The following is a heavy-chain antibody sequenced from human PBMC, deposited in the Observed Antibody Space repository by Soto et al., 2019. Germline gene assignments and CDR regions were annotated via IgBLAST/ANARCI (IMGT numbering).Heavy chain of an antibody. J-gene: IGHJ6*02. D-gene: IGHD1-26*01. V-gene: IGHV1-69*13. CDR2: IITIFGTA. CDR3: ARSVGPPHRQYCYYGMDV. Sequence: SVKVSCKASGGTFSSYAISWVRQAPVQGLEWMGGIITIFGTANYAQKFQGRVTITADESTSTAYMELSSLRSEAPAAYYCARSVGPPHRQYCYYGMDVWGQGTRVTVCS. CDR1: GGTFSSYA.